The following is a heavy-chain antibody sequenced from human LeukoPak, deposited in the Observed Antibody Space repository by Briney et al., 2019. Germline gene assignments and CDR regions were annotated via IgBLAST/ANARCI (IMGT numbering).Heavy chain of an antibody. V-gene: IGHV3-33*06. Sequence: GGSLRLSCAASGFTFSTYGMHWVRQAPGKGLEWVAVIWYDGSNKYYADSVKGRFTISRDNSRNTLYLQMNSLRAEDTAVYYCVKGLYSSSKNWFDPWGQGTLVTVSS. D-gene: IGHD6-6*01. J-gene: IGHJ5*02. CDR3: VKGLYSSSKNWFDP. CDR1: GFTFSTYG. CDR2: IWYDGSNK.